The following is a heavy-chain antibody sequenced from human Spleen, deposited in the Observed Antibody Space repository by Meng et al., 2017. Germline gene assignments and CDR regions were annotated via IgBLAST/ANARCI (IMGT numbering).Heavy chain of an antibody. V-gene: IGHV4-4*02. CDR3: ASYNSGWPQFDS. Sequence: QWQLQESGPGLVKPSGTLSLTCAVSVGSISTNKWGNWVRQTPGKGLEWVGEIYHSGSTNYNPSLKSRVTMSVDKSKNQFSLKLTSVTAADTAVYYCASYNSGWPQFDSWGQGILVTVSS. J-gene: IGHJ4*02. CDR2: IYHSGST. CDR1: VGSISTNKW. D-gene: IGHD6-19*01.